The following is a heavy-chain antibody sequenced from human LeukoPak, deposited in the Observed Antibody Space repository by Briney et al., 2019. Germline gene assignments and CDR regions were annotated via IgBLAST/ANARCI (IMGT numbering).Heavy chain of an antibody. J-gene: IGHJ4*02. CDR2: ISSSSIYI. V-gene: IGHV3-11*05. CDR1: GFTFSDYY. Sequence: GGSLRLSCAASGFTFSDYYMSWIRQAPGKGLEWVSSISSSSIYIYYADSVKGRFTISRDNAKKSLYLQMNSLRAEDTAVCYCARVAAADTAMMNFDHWGQGTLVTVSS. CDR3: ARVAAADTAMMNFDH. D-gene: IGHD5-18*01.